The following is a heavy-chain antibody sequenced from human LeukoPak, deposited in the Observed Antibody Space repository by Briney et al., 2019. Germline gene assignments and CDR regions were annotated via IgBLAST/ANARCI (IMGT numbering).Heavy chain of an antibody. V-gene: IGHV4-39*01. J-gene: IGHJ4*02. CDR2: IYYSGST. CDR1: GGSISSYY. D-gene: IGHD6-13*01. Sequence: PTETLSLTCTVSGGSISSYYWGWIRQPPGKGLERIGSIYYSGSTYYNPSLKSRVTISVDTSKNQFSLKLSSVTAADTAVYYCARHGTSRIAAAGTFGHWGQGTLVTVSS. CDR3: ARHGTSRIAAAGTFGH.